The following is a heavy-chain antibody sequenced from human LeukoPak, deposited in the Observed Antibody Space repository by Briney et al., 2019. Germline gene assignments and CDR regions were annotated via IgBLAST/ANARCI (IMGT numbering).Heavy chain of an antibody. Sequence: GGSLRLSCAASGFTFSTYSMNWVRQAPGKGLEWVSVIYSGGSTDYADSVKGRFTISRDNLKNTLYLQMNSLRAEDTAVYYCARGPAGYNWGQGTLVTFSS. CDR3: ARGPAGYN. CDR1: GFTFSTYS. CDR2: IYSGGST. J-gene: IGHJ4*02. V-gene: IGHV3-53*01. D-gene: IGHD1-1*01.